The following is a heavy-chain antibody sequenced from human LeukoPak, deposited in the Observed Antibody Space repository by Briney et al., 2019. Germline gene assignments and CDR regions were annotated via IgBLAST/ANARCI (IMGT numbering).Heavy chain of an antibody. CDR3: GRDKVFSGYYGSGSYTAFDM. J-gene: IGHJ3*02. CDR2: IYSDGRT. D-gene: IGHD3-10*01. CDR1: GFTFSSYW. Sequence: GGSLRLSCAASGFTFSSYWMTWVRQAPGKGLEWVSIIYSDGRTYYADSVKGRFTISRDNSKNTLYLQMNSLRAEDTAVYYCGRDKVFSGYYGSGSYTAFDMWGQGTMVTVSS. V-gene: IGHV3-53*01.